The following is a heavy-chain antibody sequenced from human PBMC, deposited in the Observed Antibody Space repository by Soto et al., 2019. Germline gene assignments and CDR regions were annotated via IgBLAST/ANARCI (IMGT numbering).Heavy chain of an antibody. CDR3: ARDYGSGMDC. V-gene: IGHV3-33*01. Sequence: GGSLRLSCAASGLTFSSYGMHWGRQAPGKGLEWVAIIWYDGSNQYYGDSVKGRFTISRDNSKNTLYLQMNSLRAEDTAVYYCARDYGSGMDCWGQGTLVTVSS. D-gene: IGHD3-10*01. CDR2: IWYDGSNQ. CDR1: GLTFSSYG. J-gene: IGHJ4*02.